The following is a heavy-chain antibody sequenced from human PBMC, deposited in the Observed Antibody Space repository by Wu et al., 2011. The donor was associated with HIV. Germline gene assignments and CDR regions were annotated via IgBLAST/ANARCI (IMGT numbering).Heavy chain of an antibody. J-gene: IGHJ4*02. Sequence: QVQLVQSGAEVKKPGASVKVSCKASGYTFTDYYLHWVRQAPGQGLEWMGWIYPNSGGTKYAQKFQGRVTMTRDTSTSTAYMELSRLRSDDTAVYYCARVEEMTGYCSSTSCWDYWGQGNPGSPSPQ. D-gene: IGHD2-2*01. CDR2: IYPNSGGT. V-gene: IGHV1-2*02. CDR1: GYTFTDYY. CDR3: ARVEEMTGYCSSTSCWDY.